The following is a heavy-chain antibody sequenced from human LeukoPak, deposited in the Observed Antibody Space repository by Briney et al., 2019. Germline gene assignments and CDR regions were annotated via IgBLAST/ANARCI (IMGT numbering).Heavy chain of an antibody. CDR1: GGTFSSYA. J-gene: IGHJ3*02. CDR3: ARDYFAGGWMVDAFDI. D-gene: IGHD6-19*01. CDR2: IIPIFGTA. V-gene: IGHV1-69*13. Sequence: SVKVSCKASGGTFSSYAISWVRQAPGQGLEWMGRIIPIFGTANYAQKFQGRVTITPDESTSTAYMELSSLRSEDTAVYYCARDYFAGGWMVDAFDIWGQGTMVTVSS.